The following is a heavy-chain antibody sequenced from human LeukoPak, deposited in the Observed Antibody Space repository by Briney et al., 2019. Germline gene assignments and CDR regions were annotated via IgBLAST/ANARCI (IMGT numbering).Heavy chain of an antibody. CDR2: LNPSDGDT. V-gene: IGHV1-46*03. CDR3: AGETDAFDY. Sequence: ASVKVSCKASGHTFTSNFVHWVRQAPGQGLEWMAVLNPSDGDTTYAQKFQGRITMTRETSTVTVYMELSSLRSQETAVYYCAGETDAFDYWGQGTLVTVSS. J-gene: IGHJ4*02. CDR1: GHTFTSNF.